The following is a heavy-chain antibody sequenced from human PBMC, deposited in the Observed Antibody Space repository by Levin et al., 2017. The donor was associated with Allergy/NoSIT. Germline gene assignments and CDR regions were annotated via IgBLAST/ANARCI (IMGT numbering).Heavy chain of an antibody. CDR1: GYTFTGYY. D-gene: IGHD3-10*01. Sequence: GESLKISCKASGYTFTGYYMHWVRQAPGQGLEWMGWINPNSGGTNYAQKFQGRVTMTRDTSISTAYMELSRLRSDDTAVYYCAKGGVRGVMWAFDIWGQGTMVTVSS. CDR2: INPNSGGT. CDR3: AKGGVRGVMWAFDI. J-gene: IGHJ3*02. V-gene: IGHV1-2*02.